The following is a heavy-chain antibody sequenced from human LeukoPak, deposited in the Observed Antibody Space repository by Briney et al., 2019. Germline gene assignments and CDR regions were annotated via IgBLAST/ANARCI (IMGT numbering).Heavy chain of an antibody. CDR2: MRYDGSNK. D-gene: IGHD3-10*01. Sequence: PGGSLRLSCAASGFTFSSYGMHWVRQAPGKGLEWVAFMRYDGSNKYYADSVKGRFTISRDNSKNTLYLQMNSLRAEDTAVYYCAKGPFREGFGELSDYYYYMDAWGKGTTVTISS. J-gene: IGHJ6*03. CDR1: GFTFSSYG. CDR3: AKGPFREGFGELSDYYYYMDA. V-gene: IGHV3-30*02.